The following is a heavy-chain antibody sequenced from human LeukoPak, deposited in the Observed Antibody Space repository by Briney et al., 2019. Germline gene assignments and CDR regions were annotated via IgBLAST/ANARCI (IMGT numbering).Heavy chain of an antibody. J-gene: IGHJ4*02. CDR1: GYTFTSYD. D-gene: IGHD5-24*01. V-gene: IGHV1-8*01. Sequence: ASVKVSCKASGYTFTSYDINWVRQATGQGLEWMGWMNPNSGNTGYAQKFQGRVTMTRNTSISTAYMELSRLRSDDTAVYYCARDFGGDGYNYFSYWGQGTLVTVSS. CDR3: ARDFGGDGYNYFSY. CDR2: MNPNSGNT.